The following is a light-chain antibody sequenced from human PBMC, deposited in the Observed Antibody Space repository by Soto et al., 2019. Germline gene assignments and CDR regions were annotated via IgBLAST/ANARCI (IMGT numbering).Light chain of an antibody. Sequence: EIVLTQSPGILSLSPGERATLSCRASQSVSNDFLAWYQQKPGQAPRLLIYGASTRATDVPDRFSGSGSGTDFTLTISSLEPEDFAVYYCLQYGSSPHTFGQGTRLEIK. J-gene: IGKJ5*01. CDR2: GAS. V-gene: IGKV3-20*01. CDR1: QSVSNDF. CDR3: LQYGSSPHT.